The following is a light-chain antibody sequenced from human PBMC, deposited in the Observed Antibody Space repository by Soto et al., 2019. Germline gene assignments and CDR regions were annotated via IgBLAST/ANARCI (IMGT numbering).Light chain of an antibody. CDR1: SSNIGSNV. CDR2: SNN. CDR3: ATWDDSLNGYV. V-gene: IGLV1-44*01. J-gene: IGLJ1*01. Sequence: QSVLTQPPSASGTPGQRVTISCSGSSSNIGSNVVNWFQQLPGTAPKLRIYSNNQRPSGVPDRFSGSKSGTSASLAISGLQSGDEADYYCATWDDSLNGYVLGTGTKVTVL.